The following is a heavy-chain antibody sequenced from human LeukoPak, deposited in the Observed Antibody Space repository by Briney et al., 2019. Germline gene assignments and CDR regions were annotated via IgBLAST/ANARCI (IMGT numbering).Heavy chain of an antibody. CDR2: ITGNGGGT. CDR3: AKPRPTVVTPVPFFDY. J-gene: IGHJ4*02. Sequence: GGSLRLPCAASGFILSSYAMQWVRQAPGKELECISAITGNGGGTFYADSVKGRFTISRDNSKNTLYLQMNSLRAEDTAVYYCAKPRPTVVTPVPFFDYWGQGTLVTVSS. CDR1: GFILSSYA. D-gene: IGHD4-23*01. V-gene: IGHV3-64*02.